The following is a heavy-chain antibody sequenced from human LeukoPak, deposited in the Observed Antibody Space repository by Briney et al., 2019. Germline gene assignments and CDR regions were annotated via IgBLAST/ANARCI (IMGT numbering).Heavy chain of an antibody. CDR1: GYTFTSYG. J-gene: IGHJ6*04. D-gene: IGHD3-9*01. CDR3: ARDASILDDILTGNYYYYGMDV. CDR2: ISAYNGNT. V-gene: IGHV1-18*04. Sequence: GASVKVSCKASGYTFTSYGISLVREAPGQGLEWRGWISAYNGNTSYAQKLRGRVTMTTDTSTSTAYMELRSLRSDDTAVYYCARDASILDDILTGNYYYYGMDVWGKGTTVTVSS.